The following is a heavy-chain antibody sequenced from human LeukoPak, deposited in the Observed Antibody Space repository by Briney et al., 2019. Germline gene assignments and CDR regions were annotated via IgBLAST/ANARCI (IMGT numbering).Heavy chain of an antibody. Sequence: SETLSLTCIVSGDSISSSSYYWGWIRQPPGKGLEWIGSIYYSESTYYNPSLKSRVTISVDTSKNQFSLKLNSVTAADTAVYYCARRPGSSAYPHYFGMDVWGQGTSVTASS. V-gene: IGHV4-39*01. CDR3: ARRPGSSAYPHYFGMDV. J-gene: IGHJ6*02. D-gene: IGHD3-22*01. CDR2: IYYSEST. CDR1: GDSISSSSYY.